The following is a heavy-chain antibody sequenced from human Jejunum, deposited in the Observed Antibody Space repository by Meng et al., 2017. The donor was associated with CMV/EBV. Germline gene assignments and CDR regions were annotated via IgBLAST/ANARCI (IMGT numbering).Heavy chain of an antibody. CDR3: ARGPGASTREGFDH. CDR2: FYSSDTY. CDR1: GGSINNYY. Sequence: QGPLQESGPGLVKPSETLSLTCTVSGGSINNYYWSWIRQSAGKGLEWIGRFYSSDTYNYHPSLNSRVTMSLDTSKKQFSLILSSVTAADTARYYCARGPGASTREGFDHWGLGTLVTVSS. D-gene: IGHD1-26*01. V-gene: IGHV4-4*07. J-gene: IGHJ4*02.